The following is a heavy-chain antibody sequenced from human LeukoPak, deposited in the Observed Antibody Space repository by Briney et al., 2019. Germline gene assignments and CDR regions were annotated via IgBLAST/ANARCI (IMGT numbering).Heavy chain of an antibody. J-gene: IGHJ3*02. CDR3: ARGHYYDSSADDAFDI. CDR1: GFTFSSYA. CDR2: ISYDGSNK. D-gene: IGHD3-22*01. V-gene: IGHV3-30-3*01. Sequence: PGGSLRLSCAASGFTFSSYAMHWVRQAPGKGLEWVAVISYDGSNKYYADSVKGRFTISRDNSKNTLYLQMNSLRAEDTAVYYCARGHYYDSSADDAFDIWGQGTMVTVSS.